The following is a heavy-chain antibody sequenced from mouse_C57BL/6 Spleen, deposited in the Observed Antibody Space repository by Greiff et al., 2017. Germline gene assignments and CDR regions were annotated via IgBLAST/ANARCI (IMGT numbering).Heavy chain of an antibody. CDR1: GYSITSGYY. CDR3: AREAYGSSYGWYFDV. Sequence: VQLKQSGPGLVKPSQSLSLTCSVTGYSITSGYYWNWIRQFPGNKLEWMGYISYDGSNNYNPSLKNRISITRDTSKNQFFLKLNSVTTEDTATYYCAREAYGSSYGWYFDVWGTGTTVTVSS. D-gene: IGHD1-1*01. J-gene: IGHJ1*03. V-gene: IGHV3-6*01. CDR2: ISYDGSN.